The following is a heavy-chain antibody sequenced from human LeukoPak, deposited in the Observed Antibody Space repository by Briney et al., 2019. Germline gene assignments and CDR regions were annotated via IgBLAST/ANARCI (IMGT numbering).Heavy chain of an antibody. CDR1: GGSFSGYY. CDR3: ARGKAYSSSWPQRFDP. Sequence: SETLSLTCAVYGGSFSGYYWSWIRQPPGKGLEWIGEINHSGSTNYNPSLKSRVTISVDTSKNQFSLKLSSVTAADTAVYYCARGKAYSSSWPQRFDPWGQGTLVTVSS. J-gene: IGHJ5*02. D-gene: IGHD6-13*01. V-gene: IGHV4-34*01. CDR2: INHSGST.